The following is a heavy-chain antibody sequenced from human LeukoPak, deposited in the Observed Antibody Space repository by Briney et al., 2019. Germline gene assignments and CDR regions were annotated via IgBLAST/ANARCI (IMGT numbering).Heavy chain of an antibody. CDR1: GFTFSSYG. J-gene: IGHJ4*02. Sequence: GGSLRLSCAASGFTFSSYGMHWVRQAPGKGLEWVAFIRYDGSNKYYADSVKGRFTISRDNSKNTLYLQMNSLTIEDTAVYYCVRGGSPPTSTWSLDEWGQGTLVSVSS. CDR3: VRGGSPPTSTWSLDE. V-gene: IGHV3-30*02. CDR2: IRYDGSNK. D-gene: IGHD2-2*01.